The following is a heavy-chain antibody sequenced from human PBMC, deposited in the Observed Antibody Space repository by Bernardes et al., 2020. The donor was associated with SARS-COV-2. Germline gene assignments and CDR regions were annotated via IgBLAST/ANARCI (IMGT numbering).Heavy chain of an antibody. CDR1: GFTFSSYA. J-gene: IGHJ6*02. Sequence: GGSLRLSCAASGFTFSSYAMSWVRQPPGKGLEWVSAISGSGGTTYYADCVKGRFTISRDKSKNTLYLQMNSLRADDTAVYYCAKSVEVRGVFVVYYYAMDVWGQGTTVTVSS. D-gene: IGHD3-10*01. CDR2: ISGSGGTT. CDR3: AKSVEVRGVFVVYYYAMDV. V-gene: IGHV3-23*01.